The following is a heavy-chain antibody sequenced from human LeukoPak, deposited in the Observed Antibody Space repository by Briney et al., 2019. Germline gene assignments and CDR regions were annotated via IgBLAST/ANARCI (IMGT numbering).Heavy chain of an antibody. D-gene: IGHD2-2*01. Sequence: SQTLSLTCSVSGDSFTSNNFWSWVRQHPGEGLEWIGYIKARGNAYYNPSLESLVTISIDTSRKQFSLNLNSVTAADTAVYFCAREVIEPSATDAFDIRGQGTMVTVSS. CDR3: AREVIEPSATDAFDI. J-gene: IGHJ3*02. CDR2: IKARGNA. CDR1: GDSFTSNNF. V-gene: IGHV4-31*01.